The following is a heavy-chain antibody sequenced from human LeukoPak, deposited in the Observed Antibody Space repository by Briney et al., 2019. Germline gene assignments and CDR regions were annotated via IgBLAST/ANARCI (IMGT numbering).Heavy chain of an antibody. Sequence: PGGSLRLSCAASGFTFSSYWMHWVRQAPGKGLGWVSRINSDGSSTSYADSVKGRFTISRDNAKNTLYLQMNSLRAEDTAVYYCARVGYSSGWYSGYFDYWGQGTLVTVSS. D-gene: IGHD6-19*01. CDR2: INSDGSST. CDR1: GFTFSSYW. CDR3: ARVGYSSGWYSGYFDY. V-gene: IGHV3-74*01. J-gene: IGHJ4*02.